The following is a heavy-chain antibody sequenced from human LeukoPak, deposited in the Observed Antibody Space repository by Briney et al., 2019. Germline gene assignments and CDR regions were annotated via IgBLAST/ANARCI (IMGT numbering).Heavy chain of an antibody. CDR2: IRPDGSEI. J-gene: IGHJ4*02. D-gene: IGHD3-22*01. V-gene: IGHV3-7*01. Sequence: GGSLRLSCAASGFTFSSYWMSWVRQAPGKGLEWVANIRPDGSEIYYGDSVKGRFTISRDNAKNSLYLQMNSLRAEDTAVYYCARDRQYYDSSALLGYWGQGTLVTVSS. CDR1: GFTFSSYW. CDR3: ARDRQYYDSSALLGY.